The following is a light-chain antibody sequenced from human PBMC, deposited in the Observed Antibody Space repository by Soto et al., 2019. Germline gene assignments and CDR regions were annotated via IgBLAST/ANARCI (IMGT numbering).Light chain of an antibody. V-gene: IGKV3-20*01. CDR1: QSVSSSY. J-gene: IGKJ2*01. Sequence: EIVLTQSPGTLSLSPGEGVTLSCRASQSVSSSYLVWYQQKPGQAPRLLIYGASSRATDIPDRFSGSGSGTDFTLTISRLEPEDFAVYYCQQYDSSPYTFGQGTKLEIK. CDR2: GAS. CDR3: QQYDSSPYT.